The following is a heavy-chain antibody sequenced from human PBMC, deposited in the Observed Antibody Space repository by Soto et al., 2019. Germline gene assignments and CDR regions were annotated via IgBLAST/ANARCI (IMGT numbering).Heavy chain of an antibody. CDR1: GYTFTGYY. D-gene: IGHD2-15*01. V-gene: IGHV1-2*02. CDR3: AKGVVAATHGMDV. Sequence: ASVKVSCKASGYTFTGYYMHWVRQAPGQGLEWMGWINPNSGGTNYAQKFQGGVTMTRDTSISTAYMELSRLRSDDTAVYYCAKGVVAATHGMDVWGQGTTVTVSS. J-gene: IGHJ6*02. CDR2: INPNSGGT.